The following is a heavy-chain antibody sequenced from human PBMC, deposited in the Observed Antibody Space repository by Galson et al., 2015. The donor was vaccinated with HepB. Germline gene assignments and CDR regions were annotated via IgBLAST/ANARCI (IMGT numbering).Heavy chain of an antibody. CDR3: AKGGSGWYYFDY. CDR1: EFIFSNYW. J-gene: IGHJ4*02. D-gene: IGHD6-19*01. Sequence: SLRLSCAASEFIFSNYWMSWVRQAPGKGLEWVSAISCSGGSTYYADSVKGRFTISRDSSKNTLYLQMNSLRAEDTAVYYCAKGGSGWYYFDYWGQGTLVTVSS. V-gene: IGHV3-23*01. CDR2: ISCSGGST.